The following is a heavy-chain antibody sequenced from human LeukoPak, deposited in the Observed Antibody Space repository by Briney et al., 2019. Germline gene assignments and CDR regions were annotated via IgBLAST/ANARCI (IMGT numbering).Heavy chain of an antibody. CDR1: GGSFSGYY. Sequence: SETLSLTCAVYGGSFSGYYWSWIRQPPGKGLEWIGEINHSGSTNYNPSLKSRVTISVDTSKNQFSLKLSSVTAADTAVYYCARAGHSSGWSGWFDPWGQGTLVTVSS. J-gene: IGHJ5*02. CDR3: ARAGHSSGWSGWFDP. V-gene: IGHV4-34*01. D-gene: IGHD6-19*01. CDR2: INHSGST.